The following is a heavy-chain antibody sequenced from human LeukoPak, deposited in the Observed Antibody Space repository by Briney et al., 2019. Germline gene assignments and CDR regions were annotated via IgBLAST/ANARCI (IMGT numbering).Heavy chain of an antibody. CDR1: GGSISSSSYY. D-gene: IGHD3-22*01. J-gene: IGHJ4*02. Sequence: SETLSLTCIVSGGSISSSSYYWGWIRQPPGKGLEWIGSIYYSGSTYYNPSLKSRVTISVDTSKNQFSLKLSSVTAADTAVYYCARQGVYYYDRVDYWGQGTLVTVSS. CDR3: ARQGVYYYDRVDY. V-gene: IGHV4-39*01. CDR2: IYYSGST.